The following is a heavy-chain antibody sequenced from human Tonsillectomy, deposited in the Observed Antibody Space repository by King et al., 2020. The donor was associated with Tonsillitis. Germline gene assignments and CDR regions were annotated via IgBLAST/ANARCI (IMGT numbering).Heavy chain of an antibody. D-gene: IGHD6-13*01. V-gene: IGHV3-33*01. Sequence: VQLVESGGGVVHPGRSLRLSCAASGFTFSSYGMHWVRQAPGKGLEWVAVIWYDGSNKYYADSVKGRFTISRDNSKNTLYLQMNSLRAEDTAVYYCARARKGAAARGGWFDPWGQGTLVTVSS. CDR1: GFTFSSYG. CDR3: ARARKGAAARGGWFDP. J-gene: IGHJ5*02. CDR2: IWYDGSNK.